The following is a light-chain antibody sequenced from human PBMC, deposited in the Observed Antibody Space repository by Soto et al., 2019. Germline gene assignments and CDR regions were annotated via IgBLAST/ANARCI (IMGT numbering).Light chain of an antibody. Sequence: DVVMTQSPLSLPVTLGQSASISCTSSQSLVYADGNTYLNWLQQRPGQSPRRLIYKVFNRDSGVPDSFSGSASGSEFTLTISRVEAEDIGVYYCMQTAHWPYTFGRGTKVDIK. CDR2: KVF. CDR1: QSLVYADGNTY. V-gene: IGKV2-30*01. CDR3: MQTAHWPYT. J-gene: IGKJ2*01.